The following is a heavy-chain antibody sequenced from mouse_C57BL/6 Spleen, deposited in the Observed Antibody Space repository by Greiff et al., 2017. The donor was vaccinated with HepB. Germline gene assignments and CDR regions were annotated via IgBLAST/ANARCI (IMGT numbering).Heavy chain of an antibody. CDR2: IDPSDSYT. D-gene: IGHD2-3*01. V-gene: IGHV1-69*01. CDR3: ARGCYYRDFDY. Sequence: VQLQQSGAELVMPGASVKLSCKASGYTFTSYWMHWVKQRPGQGLEWIGEIDPSDSYTNYNQKFKGKSTLTVDKSSSTAYMQLSSLTSEDSAVYYSARGCYYRDFDYWGQGTTLTVSS. J-gene: IGHJ2*01. CDR1: GYTFTSYW.